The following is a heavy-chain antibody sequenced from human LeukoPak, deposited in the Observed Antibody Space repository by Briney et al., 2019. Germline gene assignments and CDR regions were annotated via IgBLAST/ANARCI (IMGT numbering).Heavy chain of an antibody. CDR3: ARDYDSSGYPFDY. CDR1: GFTFIDYS. Sequence: GGSLRLSCAASGFTFIDYSMNWVRQAPGKGLEWVSSISSSSSYIYYADSVKGRFTISRDNAKNSLYLQMNSLRAEDTAVYYCARDYDSSGYPFDYWGQGTLVTVSS. J-gene: IGHJ4*02. CDR2: ISSSSSYI. V-gene: IGHV3-21*01. D-gene: IGHD3-22*01.